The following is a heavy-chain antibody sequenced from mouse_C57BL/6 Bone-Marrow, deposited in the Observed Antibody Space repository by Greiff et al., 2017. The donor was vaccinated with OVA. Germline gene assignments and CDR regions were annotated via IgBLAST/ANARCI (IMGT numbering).Heavy chain of an antibody. V-gene: IGHV1-15*01. D-gene: IGHD2-2*01. J-gene: IGHJ4*01. Sequence: VKLQESGAELVRPGASVTLSCKASGYTFTDYEMHWVKQTPVHGLEWIGAIDPETGGTAYNQKFKGQAILTADKSSSTAYMELRSLTSEDSAVYYCTTFGVNYYAMDYWGQGTSVTVSS. CDR3: TTFGVNYYAMDY. CDR2: IDPETGGT. CDR1: GYTFTDYE.